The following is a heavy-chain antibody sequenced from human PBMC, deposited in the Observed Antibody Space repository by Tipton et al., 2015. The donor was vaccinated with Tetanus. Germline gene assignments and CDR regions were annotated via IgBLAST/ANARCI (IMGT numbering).Heavy chain of an antibody. CDR2: IYYSGST. V-gene: IGHV4-61*01. CDR1: GGSVNDGRFY. J-gene: IGHJ4*02. D-gene: IGHD1-14*01. CDR3: ARGTGDY. Sequence: TLSLTCTVSGGSVNDGRFYWTWIRQPPGKALEWVAHIYYSGSTNYNPSLKSRVTISVDTSKNQFSLKLSSVTAADTAVYYCARGTGDYWGQGTLVTVSS.